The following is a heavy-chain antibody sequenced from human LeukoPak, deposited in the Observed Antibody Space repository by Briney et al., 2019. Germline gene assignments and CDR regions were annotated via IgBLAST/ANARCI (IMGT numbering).Heavy chain of an antibody. V-gene: IGHV1-2*02. CDR3: ANQEGIGAPGAWFDN. Sequence: ASVKVSCKACGNSFTGYYVHWVRQAPGQGLEWMGWMSPDSDGTNFAQNFQGRVSTTRDTSIRTVYLELRSLRADDTAVYYCANQEGIGAPGAWFDNWGQGTLVTVSS. D-gene: IGHD1-26*01. CDR2: MSPDSDGT. J-gene: IGHJ4*02. CDR1: GNSFTGYY.